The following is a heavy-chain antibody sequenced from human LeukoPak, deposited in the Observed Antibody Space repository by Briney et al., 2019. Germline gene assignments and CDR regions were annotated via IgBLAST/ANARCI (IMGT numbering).Heavy chain of an antibody. J-gene: IGHJ2*01. Sequence: GGSLRLSCAASGFTFSDYGMSWVRQAPGKGLECVSAISGSGGSTYYADSVKGRFTISRDNSKNTLYLQMNSLRAEDTAIYYCARLKLGYWYFDLWGRGTLLTVSS. V-gene: IGHV3-23*01. CDR2: ISGSGGST. D-gene: IGHD7-27*01. CDR3: ARLKLGYWYFDL. CDR1: GFTFSDYG.